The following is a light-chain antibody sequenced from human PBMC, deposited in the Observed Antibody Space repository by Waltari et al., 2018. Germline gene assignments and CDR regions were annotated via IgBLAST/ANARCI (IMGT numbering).Light chain of an antibody. CDR2: RNN. CDR3: ASWDDSHYV. Sequence: QSVLTQPPSASGTPGQRVSTPCSGSHPNPGRHYLYWDQQSPGMAPNLLIYRNNPRPSGVPDRFSGSKFGTSASLAISGLRSEDEAVYYCASWDDSHYVFGTGTKVTVL. CDR1: HPNPGRHY. J-gene: IGLJ1*01. V-gene: IGLV1-47*01.